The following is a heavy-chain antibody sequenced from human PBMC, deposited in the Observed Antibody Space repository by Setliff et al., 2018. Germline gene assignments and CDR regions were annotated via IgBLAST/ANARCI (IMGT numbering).Heavy chain of an antibody. Sequence: SETLSLTCAVSDFSVGSVYYWGWIRQPPGRGLEWIANIYYSGTTHYSPSFESRVTMSVDTSKNQFSLKLKSVTAADTAVYYCARLESLGDLSLYGLWFDPWGQGTLVTVSS. J-gene: IGHJ5*02. CDR1: DFSVGSVYY. CDR3: ARLESLGDLSLYGLWFDP. V-gene: IGHV4-38-2*01. D-gene: IGHD3-16*02. CDR2: IYYSGTT.